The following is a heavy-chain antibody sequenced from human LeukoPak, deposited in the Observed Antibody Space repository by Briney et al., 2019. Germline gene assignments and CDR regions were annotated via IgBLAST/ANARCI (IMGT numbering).Heavy chain of an antibody. J-gene: IGHJ3*02. CDR1: GYTFTSYG. Sequence: GASVKVSCKASGYTFTSYGISWVRQAPGQGLEWMGWISAYNGNTNYAQKLQGRVTMTTDTPTSTAYMELSSLRSEDTAVYYCARGISPPPPDYGVFDAFDIWGQGTMVTVSS. V-gene: IGHV1-18*01. CDR3: ARGISPPPPDYGVFDAFDI. CDR2: ISAYNGNT. D-gene: IGHD4-17*01.